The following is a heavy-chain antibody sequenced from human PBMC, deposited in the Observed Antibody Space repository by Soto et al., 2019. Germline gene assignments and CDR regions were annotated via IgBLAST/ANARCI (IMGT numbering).Heavy chain of an antibody. CDR3: ARERAAAGWEFYYGMDV. CDR1: GFTFSSYA. V-gene: IGHV3-30-3*01. D-gene: IGHD6-13*01. Sequence: PGGSLRLSCAASGFTFSSYAMHWVRQAPGKGLEWVAVISYDGSNKYYADSVKGRFTISRDNSKNTLYLQMNSLRAEDTAVYYCARERAAAGWEFYYGMDVWGQGTTVTVSS. J-gene: IGHJ6*02. CDR2: ISYDGSNK.